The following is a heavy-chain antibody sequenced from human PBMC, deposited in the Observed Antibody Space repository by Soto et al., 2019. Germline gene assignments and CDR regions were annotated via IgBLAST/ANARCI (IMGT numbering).Heavy chain of an antibody. CDR1: GFTVSSNY. J-gene: IGHJ6*02. CDR3: ASQSLSIAARRYYYGMDV. CDR2: IYSGGST. Sequence: EVQLLESGGGLVQPGGSLRLSCAASGFTVSSNYMSWVRQAPGKGLEWVSVIYSGGSTYYADSVKGRFTISRDNSKNTLYLQMNSLRAEDTAVYYCASQSLSIAARRYYYGMDVWGQGTTVTVSS. V-gene: IGHV3-53*01. D-gene: IGHD6-6*01.